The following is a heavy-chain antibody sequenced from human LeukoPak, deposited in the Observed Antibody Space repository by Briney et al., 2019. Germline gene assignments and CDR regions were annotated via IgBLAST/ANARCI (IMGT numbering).Heavy chain of an antibody. V-gene: IGHV3-21*01. CDR1: GFTFSSYN. CDR3: AKGSIGIAVAGPPGY. D-gene: IGHD6-19*01. Sequence: GGSLRLSCAASGFTFSSYNMNWVRQAPGKGLEWVSSITSSSSYIYYADSVKGRFTISRDNSKNTLYLQMNSLRAEDTAVYFCAKGSIGIAVAGPPGYWGQGTLVTVSS. CDR2: ITSSSSYI. J-gene: IGHJ4*02.